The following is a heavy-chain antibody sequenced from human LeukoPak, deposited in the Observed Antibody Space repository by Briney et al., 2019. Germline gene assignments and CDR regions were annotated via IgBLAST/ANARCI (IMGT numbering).Heavy chain of an antibody. CDR1: GFTFSSYG. V-gene: IGHV3-33*01. D-gene: IGHD6-13*01. J-gene: IGHJ4*02. CDR2: IWYDGSNN. CDR3: AGAAAGLNYFDY. Sequence: GGSLRLSCAASGFTFSSYGMHWVRQAPGKGLEWVADIWYDGSNNYYADPEKGRFTISRDNSKNTLYLQMNSLRAEDTAVHYCAGAAAGLNYFDYWGQGTLVTVSS.